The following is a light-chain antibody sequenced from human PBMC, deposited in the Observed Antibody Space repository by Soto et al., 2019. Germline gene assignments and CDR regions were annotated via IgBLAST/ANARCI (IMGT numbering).Light chain of an antibody. CDR3: QQYKSYWT. Sequence: DSVTITCRASQKIRNLLAWYQQKPGRAPKLLISDASSLETGVQSRFSGSGSGTEFTLTIKSLQPDDFATYYCQQYKSYWTCGQGTKVDIK. J-gene: IGKJ1*01. CDR2: DAS. CDR1: QKIRNL. V-gene: IGKV1-5*01.